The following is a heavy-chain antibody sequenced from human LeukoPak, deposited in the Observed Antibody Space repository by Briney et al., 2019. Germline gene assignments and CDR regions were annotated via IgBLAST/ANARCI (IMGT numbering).Heavy chain of an antibody. CDR3: ARDWGELLWFGELIYYYMDV. CDR2: INPNSGGT. Sequence: ASVKVSCKASGYTFTSYDINWVRQAPGQGLEWMGWINPNSGGTNYAQKFQGRVTMTRDTSISTAYMELSRLRSDDTAVYYCARDWGELLWFGELIYYYMDVWGKGTTVTISS. CDR1: GYTFTSYD. V-gene: IGHV1-2*02. D-gene: IGHD3-10*01. J-gene: IGHJ6*03.